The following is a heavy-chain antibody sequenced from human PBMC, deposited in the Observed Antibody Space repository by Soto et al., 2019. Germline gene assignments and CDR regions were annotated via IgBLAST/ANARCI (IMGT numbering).Heavy chain of an antibody. CDR3: ARVGAGAAAGTGYYYGMDV. J-gene: IGHJ6*02. CDR2: IYYSGYT. D-gene: IGHD6-13*01. V-gene: IGHV4-30-4*01. Sequence: SETLSLTXTVSGGSISSDDYYWSWIRQPPGKGLEWIGYIYYSGYTFDNPSLTSRVTLSVDTSKNQFSLKLTSVTAADTAVYYCARVGAGAAAGTGYYYGMDVWGQGTTVTVSS. CDR1: GGSISSDDYY.